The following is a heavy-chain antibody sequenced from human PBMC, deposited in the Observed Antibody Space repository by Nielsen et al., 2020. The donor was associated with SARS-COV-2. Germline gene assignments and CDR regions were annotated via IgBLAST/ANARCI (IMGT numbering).Heavy chain of an antibody. Sequence: GSLRLSCTVSGGSISSYYWSWIRQPPGKGLEWIGYIYYSGSTNYNPSLKSRVTISVDTSKNQFSLKLSSVTAADTAVYYCARHERRRFDPWGQGTLVTVSS. CDR1: GGSISSYY. J-gene: IGHJ5*02. CDR3: ARHERRRFDP. D-gene: IGHD1-1*01. V-gene: IGHV4-59*08. CDR2: IYYSGST.